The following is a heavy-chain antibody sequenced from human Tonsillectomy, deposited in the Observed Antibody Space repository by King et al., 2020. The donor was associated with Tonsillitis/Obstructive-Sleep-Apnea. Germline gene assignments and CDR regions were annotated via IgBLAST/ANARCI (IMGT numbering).Heavy chain of an antibody. D-gene: IGHD3-16*02. CDR2: IAYDGNNK. CDR3: SRGTAGLVIPSTMYFDY. J-gene: IGHJ4*02. Sequence: VQLVESGGGVVQPGRSLRLSCAASGFTFSRYAMHWVRQAPGKGLEWVAVIAYDGNNKYYADSVKGRFTISRDTSKNTLYLQMNSLRPEDTAVYFCSRGTAGLVIPSTMYFDYWGQGTLVTVSS. CDR1: GFTFSRYA. V-gene: IGHV3-30*04.